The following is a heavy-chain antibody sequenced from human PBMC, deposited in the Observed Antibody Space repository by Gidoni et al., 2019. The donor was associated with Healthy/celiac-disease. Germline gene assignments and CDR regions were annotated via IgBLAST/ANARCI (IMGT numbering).Heavy chain of an antibody. CDR2: IWYDGINK. CDR1: GFTFSSYG. Sequence: QVQLVESGGGVVQPGRSLRRSCAASGFTFSSYGMHWVRRAPGQGLEWVGVIWYDGINKYYAASVKGGFTISRDNSKNPLYLQMNSLRAEDTAVYYCARESPAQWLALDYWGQVTLVTVSS. V-gene: IGHV3-33*01. CDR3: ARESPAQWLALDY. D-gene: IGHD6-19*01. J-gene: IGHJ4*02.